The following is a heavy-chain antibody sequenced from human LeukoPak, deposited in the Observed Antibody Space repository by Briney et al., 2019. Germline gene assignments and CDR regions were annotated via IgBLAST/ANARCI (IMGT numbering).Heavy chain of an antibody. CDR3: ARCSIMVRGRGDAFDI. CDR1: SGSLSGYY. V-gene: IGHV4-34*01. D-gene: IGHD3-10*01. J-gene: IGHJ3*02. Sequence: SETLSLTCAVYSGSLSGYYWSWIRQPPGKGLEWIGEINHSGSTNYNPSLKSRVTISVDTSKNQFSLKLSSVTVADTAVYYCARCSIMVRGRGDAFDIWGQGTMVTVSS. CDR2: INHSGST.